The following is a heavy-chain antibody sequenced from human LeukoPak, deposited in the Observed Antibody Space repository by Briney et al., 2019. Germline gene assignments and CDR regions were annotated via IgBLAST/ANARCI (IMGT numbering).Heavy chain of an antibody. CDR2: INWNGGST. V-gene: IGHV3-20*04. CDR3: ARGGHSITMIVVVIIPFDY. Sequence: GGSLRPSCAASGFTFDDYGMSWVRQAPGKGLEWVSGINWNGGSTGYADSVKGRFTISRDNAKNSLYLQMNSLRAEDTALYYCARGGHSITMIVVVIIPFDYWGQGTLVTVSS. J-gene: IGHJ4*02. CDR1: GFTFDDYG. D-gene: IGHD3-22*01.